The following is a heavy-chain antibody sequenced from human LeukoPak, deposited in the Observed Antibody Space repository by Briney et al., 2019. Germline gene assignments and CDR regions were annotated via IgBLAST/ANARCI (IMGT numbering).Heavy chain of an antibody. V-gene: IGHV4-34*01. CDR3: ARVSYYSSGYYVRQTKYFDY. CDR2: INHSGST. CDR1: GGSFSGYY. Sequence: SETLSLTCAVYGGSFSGYYWRWIRQPPGKGLEWIGEINHSGSTNYNPSLKSRVPISVDTSKNQFSLKLSSVTATDTAVYYCARVSYYSSGYYVRQTKYFDYWGQGTLVTVSS. D-gene: IGHD3-22*01. J-gene: IGHJ4*02.